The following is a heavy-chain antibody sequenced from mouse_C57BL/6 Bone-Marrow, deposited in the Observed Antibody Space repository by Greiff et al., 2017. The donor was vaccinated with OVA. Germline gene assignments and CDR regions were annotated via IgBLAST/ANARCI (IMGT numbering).Heavy chain of an antibody. CDR2: IDPNSGGT. J-gene: IGHJ3*01. CDR1: FYPFPSSW. V-gene: IGHV1-72*01. Sequence: LKQPGAELVQPGSSVKLSCKASFYPFPSSWLHWVKQRPGRGLYWIGRIDPNSGGTKYNEKFKSKATLTVDKPSSTAYMQLSSLTSEDSAVYYCARPGAKIYYAPWFAYWGQGTLVTVSA. CDR3: ARPGAKIYYAPWFAY. D-gene: IGHD2-1*01.